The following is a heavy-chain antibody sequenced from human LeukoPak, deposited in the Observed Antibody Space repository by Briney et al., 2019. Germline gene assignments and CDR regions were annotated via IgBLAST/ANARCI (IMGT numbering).Heavy chain of an antibody. D-gene: IGHD3-22*01. J-gene: IGHJ5*02. V-gene: IGHV1-69*13. CDR2: IIPIFGTA. CDR3: ARSGLWHYDSKYWFDP. CDR1: GGTFSSYA. Sequence: ASVKVSCKASGGTFSSYAISWVRQAPGQGLEWMGGIIPIFGTANYAQKFQGRVTITADESTSTAYMELGSLRSEDTAVYYCARSGLWHYDSKYWFDPWGQGTLVTVSS.